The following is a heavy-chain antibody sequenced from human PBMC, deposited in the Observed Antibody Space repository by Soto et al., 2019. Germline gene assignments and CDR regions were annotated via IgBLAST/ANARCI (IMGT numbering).Heavy chain of an antibody. D-gene: IGHD2-15*01. CDR1: GFTFSSYG. Sequence: GGSLRLSCAASGFTFSSYGMHWVRQAPGKGLEWVAVIWYDGSNKYYADSVKGRFTISRDNSKNTLYLQMNSLRAEDTAVYYCAIGGGRIQSLSPFDYWGKGSLVTVSS. CDR3: AIGGGRIQSLSPFDY. J-gene: IGHJ4*02. V-gene: IGHV3-33*01. CDR2: IWYDGSNK.